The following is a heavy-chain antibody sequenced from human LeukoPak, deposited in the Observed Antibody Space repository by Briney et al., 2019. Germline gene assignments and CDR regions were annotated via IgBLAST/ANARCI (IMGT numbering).Heavy chain of an antibody. D-gene: IGHD2-21*02. CDR3: AKDVNPVTAISAFDY. V-gene: IGHV3-23*01. CDR1: GFTFSSYA. J-gene: IGHJ4*02. Sequence: GGSLRLSCAASGFTFSSYAMSWVRQAPGKGLEWVSAISGSGGSTYYADSVKGRFTISRDNSKNTLYLQMNSLRAEDTAVYYCAKDVNPVTAISAFDYWGQGTLVTVSS. CDR2: ISGSGGST.